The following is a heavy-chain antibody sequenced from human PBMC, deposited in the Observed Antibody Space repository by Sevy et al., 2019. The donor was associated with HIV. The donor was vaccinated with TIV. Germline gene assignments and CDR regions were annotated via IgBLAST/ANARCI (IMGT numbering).Heavy chain of an antibody. J-gene: IGHJ3*02. D-gene: IGHD6-19*01. CDR2: IGIAGDT. CDR1: GFTFSSYD. V-gene: IGHV3-13*01. Sequence: GGSLRLSCAASGFTFSSYDMHWVRQTTGKGLEWVSAIGIAGDTYYAGSVTGRFTISRENAKNSLYRQMNSRRAGDTAVYYCARVASSGWYVGAFDIWGQGTMVTVSS. CDR3: ARVASSGWYVGAFDI.